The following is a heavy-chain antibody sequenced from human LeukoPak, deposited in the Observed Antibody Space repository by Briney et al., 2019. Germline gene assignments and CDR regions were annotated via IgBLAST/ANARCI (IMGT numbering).Heavy chain of an antibody. J-gene: IGHJ4*02. Sequence: GGSLRLSCAASGFTFSSYSMNWVRQAPGKGLQWVAVIWNDGSDKYYGDSVKGRFTISRDNSKKTVYLQLSSLRVEDTAVYYCAKDAERGFAFSNPLQSWGQGTLVTVSS. V-gene: IGHV3-33*06. CDR3: AKDAERGFAFSNPLQS. D-gene: IGHD4-11*01. CDR2: IWNDGSDK. CDR1: GFTFSSYS.